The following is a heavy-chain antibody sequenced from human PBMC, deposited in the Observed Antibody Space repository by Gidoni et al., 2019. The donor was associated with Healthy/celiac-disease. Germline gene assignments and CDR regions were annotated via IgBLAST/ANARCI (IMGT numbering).Heavy chain of an antibody. V-gene: IGHV4-34*01. CDR3: ARVGRYCSSTSCRNLSRHRIYYYGMDV. D-gene: IGHD2-2*01. Sequence: QVQLQQWGAGLLKPSETLSLTCAVYGGSFSVYSWSWIRQPPGKGLEWIGEINHSGSTNYNPSLKSRVTISVDTSKNQFSLKLSSVTAADTAVYYCARVGRYCSSTSCRNLSRHRIYYYGMDVWGQGTTVTVSS. J-gene: IGHJ6*02. CDR2: INHSGST. CDR1: GGSFSVYS.